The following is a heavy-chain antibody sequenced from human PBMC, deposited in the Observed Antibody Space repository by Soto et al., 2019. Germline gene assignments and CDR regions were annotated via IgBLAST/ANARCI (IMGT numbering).Heavy chain of an antibody. V-gene: IGHV1-18*01. CDR2: ISAYNGNT. CDR1: GYTFTTYD. CDR3: ARDIAAAVRYFQH. Sequence: ASVKVSCKASGYTFTTYDLSWVRQAPGQGLEWMGWISAYNGNTNYAQKLQGRVTMTTDTSTSTAYMELRSLRSDDTAVYYCARDIAAAVRYFQHWGQGTLVTVSS. J-gene: IGHJ1*01. D-gene: IGHD6-13*01.